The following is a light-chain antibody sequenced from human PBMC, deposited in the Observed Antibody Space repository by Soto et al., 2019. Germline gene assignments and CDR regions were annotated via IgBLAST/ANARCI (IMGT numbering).Light chain of an antibody. CDR3: TSNAGSDVWV. V-gene: IGLV2-8*01. CDR2: DVS. J-gene: IGLJ3*02. CDR1: SSDVGAYYY. Sequence: QSVLTQPPSASGSPGQSVTISCTGTSSDVGAYYYVSWYQQYPGKAPKLMIYDVSKRPSGVSDRCSGSKSGKTASLTVCGLQSEDEADYYCTSNAGSDVWVFGGGTKGTVL.